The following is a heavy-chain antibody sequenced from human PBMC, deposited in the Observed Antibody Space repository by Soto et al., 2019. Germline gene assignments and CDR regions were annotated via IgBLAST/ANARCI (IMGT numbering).Heavy chain of an antibody. CDR3: ARDPSMYHDSSGSFFQH. V-gene: IGHV1-18*04. CDR2: ISAYNGNT. CDR1: GYTFTSYG. D-gene: IGHD3-22*01. J-gene: IGHJ1*01. Sequence: ASVKVSCKASGYTFTSYGISWVRQAPGQGLEWMGWISAYNGNTNYAQKLQGRVTMTTDTSTSTAYMELRSLRSDDTAVYYCARDPSMYHDSSGSFFQHWGQGTLVTVSS.